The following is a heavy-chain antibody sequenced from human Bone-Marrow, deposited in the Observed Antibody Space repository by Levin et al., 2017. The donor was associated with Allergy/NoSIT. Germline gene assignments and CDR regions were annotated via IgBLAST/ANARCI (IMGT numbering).Heavy chain of an antibody. CDR1: GFTFRTFA. J-gene: IGHJ1*01. CDR2: ISHDGGYT. Sequence: PGGSLRLSCAASGFTFRTFAMHWVRQAPGKGLEWVAVISHDGGYTNFADSMRGRLTISRDNSKNTVYLQMNSLRAEDTAVYYCARDWDYYDSSGTLLYWGQGTLVSVSA. D-gene: IGHD3-22*01. V-gene: IGHV3-30*04. CDR3: ARDWDYYDSSGTLLY.